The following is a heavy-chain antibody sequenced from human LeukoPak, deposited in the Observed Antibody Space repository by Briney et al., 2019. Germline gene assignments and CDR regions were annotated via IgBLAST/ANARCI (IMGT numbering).Heavy chain of an antibody. CDR3: ARDSTGYGYEEWS. V-gene: IGHV3-7*01. J-gene: IGHJ5*02. CDR1: GFTFSRFW. Sequence: GGSLRLSCAASGFTFSRFWMSWVRQAPGKGLEWVANIKQDGSETNYVEFVKGRFTISRANARNSLYLQMNSLRAEDTALYYCARDSTGYGYEEWSWGQGTLVTVSS. CDR2: IKQDGSET. D-gene: IGHD5-18*01.